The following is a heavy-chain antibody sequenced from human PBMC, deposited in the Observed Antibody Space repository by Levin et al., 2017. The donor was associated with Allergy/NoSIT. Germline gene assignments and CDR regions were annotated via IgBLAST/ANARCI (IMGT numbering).Heavy chain of an antibody. J-gene: IGHJ6*02. D-gene: IGHD6-19*01. V-gene: IGHV3-30*04. CDR3: ARSRAVTGRRCYGLDV. CDR1: EVTFTGHA. Sequence: GESLKISCAASEVTFTGHALYWVRQAPGKGLEWVAVRSYDGSRKSYSDSVKGRFTISRDNSKNIVYLQMNGLTTEDTAVYYCARSRAVTGRRCYGLDVWGQGTTVTVSS. CDR2: RSYDGSRK.